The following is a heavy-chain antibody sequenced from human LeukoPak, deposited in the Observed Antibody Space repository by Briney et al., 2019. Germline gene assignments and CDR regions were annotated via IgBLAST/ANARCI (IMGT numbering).Heavy chain of an antibody. CDR2: ISSSSSHI. J-gene: IGHJ4*02. CDR1: GFTFSSYS. D-gene: IGHD3-3*01. V-gene: IGHV3-21*01. Sequence: GGSLRLSCAASGFTFSSYSMNWVRQAPGKGLEWVSSISSSSSHIYYADSVKGRFTISRDNAKNSLYLQMNSLRAEDTAVYYCARGGEWLLWEHDYWGQGTLVTVSS. CDR3: ARGGEWLLWEHDY.